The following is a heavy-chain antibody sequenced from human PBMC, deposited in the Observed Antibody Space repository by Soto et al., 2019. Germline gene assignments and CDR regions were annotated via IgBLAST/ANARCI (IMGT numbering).Heavy chain of an antibody. J-gene: IGHJ4*02. Sequence: SETLSLTCTVSGGSISSYYWSWIRQPPGKGLEWIGYIYYSGSTNYNPSLKSRVTISVDTSKNQFSLKLSSGTAADTAVYYCATSARGWYPFDYWGQGTLVTVSS. CDR2: IYYSGST. D-gene: IGHD6-19*01. V-gene: IGHV4-59*12. CDR1: GGSISSYY. CDR3: ATSARGWYPFDY.